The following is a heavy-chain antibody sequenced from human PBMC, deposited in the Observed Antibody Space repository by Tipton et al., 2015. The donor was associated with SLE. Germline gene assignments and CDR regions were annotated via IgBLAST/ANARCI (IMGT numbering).Heavy chain of an antibody. J-gene: IGHJ4*02. D-gene: IGHD6-6*01. V-gene: IGHV3-30*02. CDR1: GFTFSSYG. Sequence: QLVQSGGGVVQPGGSLRLSCAASGFTFSSYGMHWVRQAPGKGLEWVAFIRYDGSNKYYADSVEGRFTISRDNSKNTLYLQMNSLRAEDTAVYYCAKDQQLGVDYWGQGTLVTVSS. CDR3: AKDQQLGVDY. CDR2: IRYDGSNK.